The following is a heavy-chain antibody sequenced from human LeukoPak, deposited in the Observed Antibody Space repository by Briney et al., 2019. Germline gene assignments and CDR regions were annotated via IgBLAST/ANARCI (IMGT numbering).Heavy chain of an antibody. CDR1: GFTFSTYG. J-gene: IGHJ4*02. V-gene: IGHV3-23*01. CDR2: ISGSGRTT. CDR3: AKGTSTYSSGSFDY. Sequence: GGSLRLSCSASGFTFSTYGMSWVRHAPGKVREWDISISGSGRTTIYADSVKGRFTISRDNSNNMLYLQMTSLRAEDTAVYYCAKGTSTYSSGSFDYWGRGTLVTVSS. D-gene: IGHD6-19*01.